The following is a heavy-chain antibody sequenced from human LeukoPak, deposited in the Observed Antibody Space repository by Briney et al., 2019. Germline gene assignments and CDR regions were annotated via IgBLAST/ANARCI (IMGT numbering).Heavy chain of an antibody. Sequence: SETLSLTCAVSGGSISSSSYYWGWIRQPPGKGLEWIGSIYYSGSTYYNPSLKSRVTISVDTSKNQFSLKLSSVTAADTAVYYCASVSIGEKWGSFDYWGQGTLVTVSS. CDR3: ASVSIGEKWGSFDY. V-gene: IGHV4-39*07. CDR1: GGSISSSSYY. D-gene: IGHD3-16*01. CDR2: IYYSGST. J-gene: IGHJ4*02.